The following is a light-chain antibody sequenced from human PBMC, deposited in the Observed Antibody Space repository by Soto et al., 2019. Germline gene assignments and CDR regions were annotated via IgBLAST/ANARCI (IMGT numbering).Light chain of an antibody. CDR2: EVS. Sequence: QSALTQPPSASGSPGQSVTISCTGTSSDVGAYNYVSWYQQHPGKAPKLMIHEVSKRPSGVPDRFSAYKSGNTASLTVSGLQAEDEADYYCSSHGGSNNLYVFGTGTKLTVL. CDR1: SSDVGAYNY. J-gene: IGLJ1*01. CDR3: SSHGGSNNLYV. V-gene: IGLV2-8*01.